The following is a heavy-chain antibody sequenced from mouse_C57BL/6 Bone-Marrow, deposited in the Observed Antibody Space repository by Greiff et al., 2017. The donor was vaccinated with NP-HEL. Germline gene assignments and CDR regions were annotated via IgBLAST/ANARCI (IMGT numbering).Heavy chain of an antibody. V-gene: IGHV1-63*01. J-gene: IGHJ3*01. Sequence: VHLVESGAELVRPGTSVKMSCKASGYTFTNYWIGWAKQRPGHGLEWIGDIYPGGGYTNYNEKFKGKATLTADKSSSTAYMQFSSLTSEDSAIYYCSSGGGRGFAYWGQGTLVTVSA. D-gene: IGHD1-1*02. CDR3: SSGGGRGFAY. CDR2: IYPGGGYT. CDR1: GYTFTNYW.